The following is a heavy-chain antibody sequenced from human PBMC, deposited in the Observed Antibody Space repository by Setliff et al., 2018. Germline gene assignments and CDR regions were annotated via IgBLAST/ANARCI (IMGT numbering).Heavy chain of an antibody. CDR1: GYTFTSYY. CDR3: ARDGRSAHVVVVAASSSQYFQH. Sequence: ASVKVSCKASGYTFTSYYMHWVRQAPGQGLEWMGWISTYNGNTNYAQKLQGRVTMSTDTSTNTAYMELRSLRSDDTAVYYCARDGRSAHVVVVAASSSQYFQHWGQGTLVTVSS. D-gene: IGHD2-15*01. CDR2: ISTYNGNT. J-gene: IGHJ1*01. V-gene: IGHV1-18*04.